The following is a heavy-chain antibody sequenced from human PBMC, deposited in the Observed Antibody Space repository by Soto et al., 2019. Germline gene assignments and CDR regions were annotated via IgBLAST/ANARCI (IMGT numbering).Heavy chain of an antibody. Sequence: SETLSLTCSVSAYLISSGYYWGWIRQTPGKGLEWLGSIAYSRRTHYNPSLKSRVSTSVDLSKIQFSLNLRSVTAADTAVYFCARDVSSGYDSYYCDYWGQGTLVAVSS. D-gene: IGHD3-22*01. CDR2: IAYSRRT. CDR1: AYLISSGYY. CDR3: ARDVSSGYDSYYCDY. J-gene: IGHJ4*02. V-gene: IGHV4-38-2*02.